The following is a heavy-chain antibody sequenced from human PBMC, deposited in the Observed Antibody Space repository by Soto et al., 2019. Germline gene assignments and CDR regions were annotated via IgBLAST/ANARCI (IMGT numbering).Heavy chain of an antibody. CDR3: AGDKGGEFLKGSGMDV. CDR2: IYHNGET. V-gene: IGHV4-59*01. CDR1: GDSITAYY. Sequence: QMQLQESGPGLVKPSETLSLICSVSGDSITAYYLSWLRQSPGKELEWIGYIYHNGETNYNPSLPSRVTISADSSKTQFSLRLSSVTAADTGVYYCAGDKGGEFLKGSGMDVWGQGTTVIVSS. D-gene: IGHD3-10*01. J-gene: IGHJ6*02.